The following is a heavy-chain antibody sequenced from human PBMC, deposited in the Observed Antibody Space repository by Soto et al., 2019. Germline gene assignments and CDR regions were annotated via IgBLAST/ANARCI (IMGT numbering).Heavy chain of an antibody. CDR2: IKQDGSEK. Sequence: EVQLVESGGGLVQPGGSLRLSCGASGFTLTPFWMSWVRQSPGKGLEWVANIKQDGSEKYYVDSVKGRFTISRDNAKNSLYLQMNSLRGEDTAVYYCARSSSGYFDSWGQGTLVTVSS. V-gene: IGHV3-7*01. D-gene: IGHD6-6*01. J-gene: IGHJ4*02. CDR1: GFTLTPFW. CDR3: ARSSSGYFDS.